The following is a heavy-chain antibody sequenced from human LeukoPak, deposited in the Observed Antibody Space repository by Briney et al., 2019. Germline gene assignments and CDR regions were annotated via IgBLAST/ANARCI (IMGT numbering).Heavy chain of an antibody. J-gene: IGHJ4*02. Sequence: SETLSLTCAVYGGSFSGYYWSWIRQPAGKGLEWIGRIYSSGSTNSHPALKSRVTMSVDTSKNQVSLILSSVTAADTAMYFCARENRYNSYALDYWGQGTLVTVSS. CDR1: GGSFSGYY. V-gene: IGHV4-59*10. CDR2: IYSSGST. D-gene: IGHD3-16*01. CDR3: ARENRYNSYALDY.